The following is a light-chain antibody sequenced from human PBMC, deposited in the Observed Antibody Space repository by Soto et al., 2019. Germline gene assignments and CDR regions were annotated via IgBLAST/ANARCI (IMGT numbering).Light chain of an antibody. CDR2: AAS. CDR1: QSISSY. V-gene: IGKV1-39*01. Sequence: DIQMTQSPSSLSASVGDIVTITCRASQSISSYLNWYQQKPGKAPKLLIYAASSLQRGVPSRFSGSGSGTDFTLTISSLQPEDFATYYCQQSYNTPTWTFGQETKVEIK. J-gene: IGKJ1*01. CDR3: QQSYNTPTWT.